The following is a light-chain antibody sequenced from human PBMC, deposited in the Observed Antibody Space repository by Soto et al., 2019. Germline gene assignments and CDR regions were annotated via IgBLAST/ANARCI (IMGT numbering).Light chain of an antibody. CDR3: QQYNKWPQT. CDR2: GAS. V-gene: IGKV3-15*01. CDR1: QSVSSSY. J-gene: IGKJ1*01. Sequence: EIVLTQSPGTLSLSPGERATLSXXASQSVSSSYLAWYQQKPGQAPRLLIYGASKRAIGLPARFSGSGSGTEFTLTITSLQSEDFAVYYCQQYNKWPQTFGQGTKVDI.